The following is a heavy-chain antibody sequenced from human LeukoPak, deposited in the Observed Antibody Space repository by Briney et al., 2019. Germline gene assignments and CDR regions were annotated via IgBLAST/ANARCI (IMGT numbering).Heavy chain of an antibody. CDR1: GGSVSSGDYY. J-gene: IGHJ6*02. Sequence: PSQTLSLTCTVSGGSVSSGDYYWSWIRQHPGKGVEWIGYIYYSGSTYYNPSLKSRVTMSVDTSKNQFSLNLTSVTAADTAVYYCARESNFVSAFDVWGRGTTVTVSS. D-gene: IGHD3-16*01. CDR3: ARESNFVSAFDV. V-gene: IGHV4-31*03. CDR2: IYYSGST.